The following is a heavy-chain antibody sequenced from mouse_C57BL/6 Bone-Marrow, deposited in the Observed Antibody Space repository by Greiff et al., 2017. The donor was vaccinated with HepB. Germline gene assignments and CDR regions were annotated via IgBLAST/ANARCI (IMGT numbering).Heavy chain of an antibody. J-gene: IGHJ1*03. CDR1: GYTFTSYW. V-gene: IGHV1-55*01. CDR3: ARRTTMANWYFDV. D-gene: IGHD2-1*01. CDR2: IYPGSGST. Sequence: QVQLKQPGAELVKPGASVKMSCKASGYTFTSYWITWLKQRPGQGLEWIGDIYPGSGSTNYNEKFKSKATLTVDTSSSTAYMQLSSLTSEDSAVYYCARRTTMANWYFDVWGTGTTVTVSS.